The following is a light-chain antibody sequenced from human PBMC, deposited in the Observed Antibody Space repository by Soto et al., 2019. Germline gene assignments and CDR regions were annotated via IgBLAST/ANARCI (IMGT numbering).Light chain of an antibody. CDR2: DDR. V-gene: IGLV3-21*02. Sequence: SYELTQPPSVSVAPGQTARSTCGGNNIGSKSVHWYQQKPGQAPVLVVYDDRDRPSGIPERFSGSNSGNSATLTISRVEAGDEADYYCQVWDSSSDHYVFGTGTKVTVL. CDR1: NIGSKS. CDR3: QVWDSSSDHYV. J-gene: IGLJ1*01.